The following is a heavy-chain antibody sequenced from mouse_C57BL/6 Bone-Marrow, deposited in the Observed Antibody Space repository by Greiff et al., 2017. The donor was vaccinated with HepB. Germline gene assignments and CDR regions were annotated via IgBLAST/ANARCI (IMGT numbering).Heavy chain of an antibody. Sequence: VQLQESGAELMKPGASVKLSCKATGYTFTGYWIEWVKQRPGHGLEWIGEILPGSGSTNYNEKFKGKATFTADTSSNTAYMQLSSLTTEDSAIYYCARWGYYYGSSSHYAMDYWGQGTSVTVSS. J-gene: IGHJ4*01. CDR3: ARWGYYYGSSSHYAMDY. V-gene: IGHV1-9*01. CDR1: GYTFTGYW. CDR2: ILPGSGST. D-gene: IGHD1-1*01.